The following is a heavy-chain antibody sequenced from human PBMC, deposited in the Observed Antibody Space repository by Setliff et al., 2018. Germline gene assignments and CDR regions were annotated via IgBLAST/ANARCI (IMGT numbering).Heavy chain of an antibody. Sequence: SETLSLTCTVSGGSISSSSYYWGWIRQPPGKGLAWIGSIYYSGSTYYNPSLKSRVTISVDTSKNQFSLKLSSVTAADTAVYYCARIHLLLWFGELLSGWFDPWGQGTLVTVSS. D-gene: IGHD3-10*01. J-gene: IGHJ5*02. CDR3: ARIHLLLWFGELLSGWFDP. CDR1: GGSISSSSYY. V-gene: IGHV4-39*07. CDR2: IYYSGST.